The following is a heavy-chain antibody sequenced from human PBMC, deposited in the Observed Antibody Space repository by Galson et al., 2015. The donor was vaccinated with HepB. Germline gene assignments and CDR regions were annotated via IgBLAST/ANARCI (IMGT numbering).Heavy chain of an antibody. V-gene: IGHV3-23*01. D-gene: IGHD5-18*01. J-gene: IGHJ4*02. CDR3: AKSRWDTAMDTYGFDY. CDR2: ISGSGGST. CDR1: GFTFSSYA. Sequence: SLRLSCAASGFTFSSYAMSWVRQAPGKGLEWVSAISGSGGSTYYADSVKGRFTISRDNSKNTLYLQMNSLRAEDTAVYYCAKSRWDTAMDTYGFDYWGQGTLVTVSS.